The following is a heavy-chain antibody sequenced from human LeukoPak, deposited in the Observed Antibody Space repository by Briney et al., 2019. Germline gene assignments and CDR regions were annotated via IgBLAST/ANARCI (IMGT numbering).Heavy chain of an antibody. CDR2: IRFDESEK. Sequence: GGSLRLSCAASGFTFSTYYMHWVRQAPGKGLEWVALIRFDESEKFYADSVKSRFTISRDNSKNTLYLQMNSLRADDTAVYYCAAGSYFDHWGQGTLVVVSS. J-gene: IGHJ4*02. D-gene: IGHD3-10*01. CDR3: AAGSYFDH. V-gene: IGHV3-30*02. CDR1: GFTFSTYY.